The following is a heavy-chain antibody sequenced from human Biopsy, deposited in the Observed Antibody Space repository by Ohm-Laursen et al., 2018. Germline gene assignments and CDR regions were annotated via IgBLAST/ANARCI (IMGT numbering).Heavy chain of an antibody. V-gene: IGHV1-2*02. CDR1: SYTSTDYN. D-gene: IGHD2-8*01. CDR3: ARDPLNGHKHFDY. Sequence: SVKPSCNASSYTSTDYNIHSMRQAPGQGLEWLGYINCKTGATNYAQKFQGTATMTRDTSISTAYLALGSLISADAAIYYCARDPLNGHKHFDYWGQGSLVTVSS. CDR2: INCKTGAT. J-gene: IGHJ4*02.